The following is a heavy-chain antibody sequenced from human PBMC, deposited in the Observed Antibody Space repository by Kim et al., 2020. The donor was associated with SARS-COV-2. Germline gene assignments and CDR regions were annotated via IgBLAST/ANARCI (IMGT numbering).Heavy chain of an antibody. CDR2: INHSGST. CDR1: GGSFSGDY. J-gene: IGHJ3*02. V-gene: IGHV4-34*01. CDR3: ARGEVRGVRYAFDI. Sequence: SETLSLTCAVYGGSFSGDYWSWIRQPPGKGLEWIGEINHSGSTNYNPSLKSRVTISVDTSKNQFSLKLSSVTAADTAVYYCARGEVRGVRYAFDIWGQGTMVTVSS. D-gene: IGHD3-10*01.